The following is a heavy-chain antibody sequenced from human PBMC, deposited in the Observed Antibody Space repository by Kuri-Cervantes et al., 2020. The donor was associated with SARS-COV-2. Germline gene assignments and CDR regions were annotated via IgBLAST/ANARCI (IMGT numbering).Heavy chain of an antibody. CDR1: GGTFSSYA. Sequence: SVKVSCKASGGTFSSYAISWVRQAPGQGLEWMGGIIPIFGTANYAQKFQGRVTITADKSTNTAYMELSSLRSEDTAVYYCARDLQRGTFDIWGQGTMVTVSS. CDR2: IIPIFGTA. J-gene: IGHJ3*02. D-gene: IGHD1-14*01. V-gene: IGHV1-69*06. CDR3: ARDLQRGTFDI.